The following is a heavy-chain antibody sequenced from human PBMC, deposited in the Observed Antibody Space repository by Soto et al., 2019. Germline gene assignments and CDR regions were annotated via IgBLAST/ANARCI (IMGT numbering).Heavy chain of an antibody. J-gene: IGHJ4*01. Sequence: PSETLSLTCTVSGGSNSSYYWTWIRQPAAKGLEWIGRIYSSGSTNYNPSLKSRVTMSVDTSKNQFSLNLSSVTAADTAVYYCARYGVGPRPFASSGQRSLVTVSS. CDR3: ARYGVGPRPFAS. V-gene: IGHV4-4*07. CDR1: GGSNSSYY. D-gene: IGHD6-6*01. CDR2: IYSSGST.